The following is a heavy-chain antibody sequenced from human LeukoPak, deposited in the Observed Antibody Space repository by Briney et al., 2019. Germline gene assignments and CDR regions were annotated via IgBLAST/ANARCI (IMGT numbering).Heavy chain of an antibody. CDR1: GGSISSSSYY. CDR3: ARHGIVVVPAAMFDY. V-gene: IGHV4-39*01. D-gene: IGHD2-2*01. J-gene: IGHJ4*02. Sequence: PSETLSLTCTVSGGSISSSSYYWGWIRQPPGKGLEWIGSIYHSGSTYYNPSLKSRVTISVDTSKNQFSLKLSSVTAADTAVYYCARHGIVVVPAAMFDYWGQGTLVTVSS. CDR2: IYHSGST.